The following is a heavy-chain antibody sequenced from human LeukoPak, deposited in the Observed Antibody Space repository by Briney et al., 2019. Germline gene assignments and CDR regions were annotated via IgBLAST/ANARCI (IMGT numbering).Heavy chain of an antibody. D-gene: IGHD6-13*01. Sequence: GGSLRLSCAASGFTFSSYAMHWVRQAPGKGLEWVAVISYDGSNKYYADSVKGRLTISRDNSKNTLYLQMNSLRAEDTAVYYCARASSGYSSSWLDYWGQGTLVTVSS. CDR3: ARASSGYSSSWLDY. CDR1: GFTFSSYA. V-gene: IGHV3-30-3*01. J-gene: IGHJ4*02. CDR2: ISYDGSNK.